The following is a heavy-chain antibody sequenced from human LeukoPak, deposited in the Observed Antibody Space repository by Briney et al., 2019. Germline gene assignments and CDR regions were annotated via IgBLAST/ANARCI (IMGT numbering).Heavy chain of an antibody. Sequence: GASVKVSCKASGGTFSSYAISWVRQAPGQGLEWMGGIIPIFGTANYAQKFQGRVTMSTDTSTGTAYMELRSLRSDDTAVYYCARYAQDTNGWYYFDYWGQGTLVTVSS. V-gene: IGHV1-69*05. CDR2: IIPIFGTA. CDR1: GGTFSSYA. CDR3: ARYAQDTNGWYYFDY. J-gene: IGHJ4*02. D-gene: IGHD6-19*01.